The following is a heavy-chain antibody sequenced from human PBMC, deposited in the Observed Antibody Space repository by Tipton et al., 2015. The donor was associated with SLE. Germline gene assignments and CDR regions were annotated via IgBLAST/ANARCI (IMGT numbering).Heavy chain of an antibody. V-gene: IGHV3-11*04. Sequence: SLRLSCAASGFTFSDYYMGWIRQSPGKGLEWLSYISGSGSTTRYADSVEGRFTVSRDNAQNSLYLQMNSLRAEDTAVYYCARTLLWTTDYYGMDVWGQGTTVTVSS. J-gene: IGHJ6*02. CDR2: ISGSGSTT. D-gene: IGHD3-10*01. CDR1: GFTFSDYY. CDR3: ARTLLWTTDYYGMDV.